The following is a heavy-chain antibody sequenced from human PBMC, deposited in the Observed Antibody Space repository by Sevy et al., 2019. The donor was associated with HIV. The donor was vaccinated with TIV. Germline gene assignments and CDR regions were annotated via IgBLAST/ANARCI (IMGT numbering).Heavy chain of an antibody. D-gene: IGHD3-22*01. CDR2: IKSKTDGGTT. Sequence: GGSLRLSCAASGFTFNNAWMSWVRQAPGKGLEWVGRIKSKTDGGTTDYAAPVKGRFTISRDDSKNKLYLQMNSLKTEDTAVYYCTTGAYYYDSGGYRGFDYWGQGTLVTVSS. CDR3: TTGAYYYDSGGYRGFDY. CDR1: GFTFNNAW. V-gene: IGHV3-15*01. J-gene: IGHJ4*02.